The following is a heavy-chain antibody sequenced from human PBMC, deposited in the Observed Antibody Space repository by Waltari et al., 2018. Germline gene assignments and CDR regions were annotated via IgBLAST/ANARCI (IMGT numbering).Heavy chain of an antibody. D-gene: IGHD7-27*01. CDR2: IKRENDGATT. J-gene: IGHJ4*01. CDR1: GFRFTPAW. CDR3: TTLDAPWGG. V-gene: IGHV3-15*01. Sequence: EVQMVESGGGSMKPGDSLRLSCVASGFRFTPAWLTWVRQAPGKGPEWVVRIKRENDGATTDFAAAVRGRFSISRDESQNMVFLQINSLRTEDTAVYYCTTLDAPWGGWGHGTLVTVSS.